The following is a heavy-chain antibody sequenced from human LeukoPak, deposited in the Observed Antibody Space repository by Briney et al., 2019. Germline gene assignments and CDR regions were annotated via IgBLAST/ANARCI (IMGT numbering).Heavy chain of an antibody. CDR3: ASSRGRGSSWYRRDYYGMDV. Sequence: SETLSLTCTASGGSISSSSYYWGWIRQPPGKGLEWIGSIYYSGSTYYNPSLKSRVTISVDTSKNQFSLKLSSVTAADTAVYYCASSRGRGSSWYRRDYYGMDVWGQGTTVTVSS. J-gene: IGHJ6*02. CDR2: IYYSGST. CDR1: GGSISSSSYY. V-gene: IGHV4-39*01. D-gene: IGHD6-13*01.